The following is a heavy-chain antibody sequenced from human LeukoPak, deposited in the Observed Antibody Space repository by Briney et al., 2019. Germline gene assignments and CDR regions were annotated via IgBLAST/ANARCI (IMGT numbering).Heavy chain of an antibody. CDR3: ARKYSSDWPYYYGMDV. V-gene: IGHV1-8*01. J-gene: IGHJ6*02. Sequence: GASVKVSCKASGYTFTSYDINWVRQATGQGLEWMGWMNPNSGNTGYAQKFQGRVTMTRNTSISTAYMELSSLRSEDTAVYYCARKYSSDWPYYYGMDVWGQGTTVTVSS. CDR2: MNPNSGNT. CDR1: GYTFTSYD. D-gene: IGHD6-19*01.